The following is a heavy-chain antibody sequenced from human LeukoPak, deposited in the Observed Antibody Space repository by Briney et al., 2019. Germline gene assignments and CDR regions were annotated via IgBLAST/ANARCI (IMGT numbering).Heavy chain of an antibody. J-gene: IGHJ4*02. D-gene: IGHD5-24*01. V-gene: IGHV4-59*08. Sequence: SETLSLTCTVSGGSISSYYWSWIRQPPGKGLEWIGYIYSSGSTNYNPSLKSRVTISVDTSKNQFSLKLSSVTAAGTAVYYCAGGEMATNFDYWGQGTLVTVSS. CDR3: AGGEMATNFDY. CDR2: IYSSGST. CDR1: GGSISSYY.